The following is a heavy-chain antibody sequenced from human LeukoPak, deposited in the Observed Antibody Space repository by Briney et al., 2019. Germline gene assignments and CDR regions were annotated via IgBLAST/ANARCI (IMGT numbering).Heavy chain of an antibody. V-gene: IGHV4-39*01. CDR2: IYYSGST. CDR1: GGPISSSSYY. D-gene: IGHD4-11*01. CDR3: ARGDYSNYPFYYYYGMDV. Sequence: PSETLSLTCTVSGGPISSSSYYWGWTRQPPGKGLEWIGSIYYSGSTYYNPSLKSRVTISVDTSKNQFSLKLSSVTAADTAVYYCARGDYSNYPFYYYYGMDVWGQGTTVTVSS. J-gene: IGHJ6*02.